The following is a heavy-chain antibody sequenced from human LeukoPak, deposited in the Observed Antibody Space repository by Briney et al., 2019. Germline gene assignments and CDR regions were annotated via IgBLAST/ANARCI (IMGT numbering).Heavy chain of an antibody. CDR1: GFTVSSNY. D-gene: IGHD2/OR15-2a*01. CDR2: IYSGGNT. CDR3: AEPYRCNGWGAFDI. Sequence: PGGSLRLSCAASGFTVSSNYMSWVRQAPGKGLEWVSVIYSGGNTYYADSVKGRFTISRDNSKNTLYLQMNSLRAEDTAVYFCAEPYRCNGWGAFDIWGQGTMVTVSS. V-gene: IGHV3-53*01. J-gene: IGHJ3*02.